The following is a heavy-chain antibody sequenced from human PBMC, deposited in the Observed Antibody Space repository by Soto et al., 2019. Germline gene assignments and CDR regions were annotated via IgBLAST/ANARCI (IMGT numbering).Heavy chain of an antibody. D-gene: IGHD6-13*01. CDR2: ISYDGSNK. CDR3: AKEAGSSWGGGDAFDI. CDR1: GFTFSSYG. V-gene: IGHV3-30*18. J-gene: IGHJ3*02. Sequence: QVQLVESGEGVVQPGRSLRLSCAASGFTFSSYGMHWVRQAPGKGLEWVAVISYDGSNKYYADSVKGRFTISRDNSKNTLYLQMNSLRAEDTAVYYCAKEAGSSWGGGDAFDIWGQGTMVTVSS.